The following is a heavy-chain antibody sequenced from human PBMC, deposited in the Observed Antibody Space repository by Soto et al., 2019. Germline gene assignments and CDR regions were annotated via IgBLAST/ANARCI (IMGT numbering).Heavy chain of an antibody. CDR1: GFTFSSYG. D-gene: IGHD6-13*01. V-gene: IGHV3-30*18. Sequence: GGSLRLSCAASGFTFSSYGMHWVRQAPGKGLEWVAVISYDGSNKYYADSVKGRFTISRDNSKNTLYLQMNSLRAEDTAVYYCAKDSSYSSSLYYYGMDVWGQGTTVTV. CDR3: AKDSSYSSSLYYYGMDV. J-gene: IGHJ6*02. CDR2: ISYDGSNK.